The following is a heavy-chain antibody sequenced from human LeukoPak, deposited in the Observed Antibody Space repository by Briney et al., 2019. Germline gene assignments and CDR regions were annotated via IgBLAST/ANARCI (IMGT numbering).Heavy chain of an antibody. CDR2: ITGSGGNT. V-gene: IGHV3-23*01. D-gene: IGHD6-13*01. CDR1: GFTFSSYS. J-gene: IGHJ6*02. CDR3: AKVASSSWPSYYYGMDV. Sequence: GGSLRLSCAASGFTFSSYSMRWVRQAPGKGLEWVSVITGSGGNTYYADSVKGRFTISKDNSKNTVYLQMSSLRVDDTAVYYCAKVASSSWPSYYYGMDVWGQGTTVTVSS.